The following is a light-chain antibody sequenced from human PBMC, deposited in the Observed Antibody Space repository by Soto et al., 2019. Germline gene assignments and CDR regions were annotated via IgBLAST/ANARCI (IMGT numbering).Light chain of an antibody. CDR2: GAS. J-gene: IGKJ3*01. Sequence: EIVLTQSPGTLSLSPGEGATLSCRASQTISNTYLAWSQQKPGQAPRLLIYGASSRATGIPDRFSGSGSGKDFTLTISGLEPEDFAVYYCQSYGRSVFTFGPGTKVDIK. CDR3: QSYGRSVFT. CDR1: QTISNTY. V-gene: IGKV3-20*01.